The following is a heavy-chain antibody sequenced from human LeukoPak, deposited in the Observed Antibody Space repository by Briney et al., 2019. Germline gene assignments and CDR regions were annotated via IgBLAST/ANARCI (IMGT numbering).Heavy chain of an antibody. J-gene: IGHJ4*02. V-gene: IGHV4-39*01. CDR1: GGSISSSYYY. CDR2: IYSSGST. CDR3: ASVFSAFDY. D-gene: IGHD3-9*01. Sequence: SETLSLTCTVSGGSISSSYYYWGWIRQPPGKGLEWIGSIYSSGSTYYNPSLKSRVTISVDTSKNQFSLKLTSVTAADTAVYYCASVFSAFDYWGQGTLVTVSS.